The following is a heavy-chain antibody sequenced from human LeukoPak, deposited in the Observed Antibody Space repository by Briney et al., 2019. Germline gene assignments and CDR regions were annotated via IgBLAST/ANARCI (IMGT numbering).Heavy chain of an antibody. D-gene: IGHD6-19*01. CDR3: AMSYSSGWYYFDY. CDR2: INHSGST. V-gene: IGHV4-38-2*02. J-gene: IGHJ4*02. Sequence: SETLSLTCTVSGYSISSGYYWGWIRQPPGKGLEWIGEINHSGSTNYNPSLKSRVTISVDTSKNQFSLKLSSVTAADTAVYYCAMSYSSGWYYFDYWGQGTLVTVSS. CDR1: GYSISSGYY.